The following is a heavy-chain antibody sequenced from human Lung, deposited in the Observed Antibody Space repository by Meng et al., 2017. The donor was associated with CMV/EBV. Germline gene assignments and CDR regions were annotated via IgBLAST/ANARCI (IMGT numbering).Heavy chain of an antibody. CDR1: GTSISTSNW. CDR3: ARVTEYGGNCFDS. CDR2: VYHSGYT. Sequence: SXTXSLXCAVSGTSISTSNWWSWVRQPPGKGLEWIGEVYHSGYTNYNPSLKSRVTMSVDRSTNQFSLKLSSVTAADTAVYYCARVTEYGGNCFDSSGQGTLVTVSS. J-gene: IGHJ4*02. V-gene: IGHV4-4*02. D-gene: IGHD4/OR15-4a*01.